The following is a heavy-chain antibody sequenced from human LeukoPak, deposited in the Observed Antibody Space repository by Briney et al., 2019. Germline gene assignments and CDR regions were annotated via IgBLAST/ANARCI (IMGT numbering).Heavy chain of an antibody. J-gene: IGHJ4*02. CDR3: AGTLYDYDSSGFLDY. Sequence: PSETLSLTCTVSGGSISSYSWNWIRQPPGKGLEWIGYIYHSGSTYYNPSLKSRVTISVDRSTNQFSLKLSSVTAADSAVYYCAGTLYDYDSSGFLDYWGQGTLVTVSS. V-gene: IGHV4-30-2*01. CDR1: GGSISSYS. CDR2: IYHSGST. D-gene: IGHD3-22*01.